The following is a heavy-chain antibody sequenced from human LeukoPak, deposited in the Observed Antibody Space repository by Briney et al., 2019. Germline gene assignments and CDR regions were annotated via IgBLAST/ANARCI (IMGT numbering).Heavy chain of an antibody. V-gene: IGHV4-38-2*02. CDR3: AKSNGYGLVDI. Sequence: ETLSLTCTVSGYSISSGYYWGWIRQPPGKGLEWIGNIFYSGGTYYSPSLTSRVTISLDTSRNQFSLKLNSVTAADTAVYYCAKSNGYGLVDIWGQGTMVTVSS. CDR2: IFYSGGT. CDR1: GYSISSGYY. D-gene: IGHD3-10*01. J-gene: IGHJ3*02.